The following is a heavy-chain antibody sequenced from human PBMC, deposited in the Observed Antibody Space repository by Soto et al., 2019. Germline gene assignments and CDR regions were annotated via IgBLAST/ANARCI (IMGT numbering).Heavy chain of an antibody. CDR1: GGPFRGYN. V-gene: IGHV4-34*01. J-gene: IGHJ6*02. D-gene: IGHD5-12*01. CDR3: ARVDIVAYGMDV. Sequence: PSETLSLTCAAHGGPFRGYNWSWIRRPPGKGLEGIGEFNHSGSTNNNPSLKSRVTKSVDTYKTRLSLKLRSVTAADTAVYYCARVDIVAYGMDVWGQGTTVTVSS. CDR2: FNHSGST.